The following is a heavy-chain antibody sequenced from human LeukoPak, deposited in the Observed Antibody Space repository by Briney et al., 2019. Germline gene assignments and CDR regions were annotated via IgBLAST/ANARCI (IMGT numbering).Heavy chain of an antibody. CDR1: GYKFPTYW. Sequence: GESLKISRKGSGYKFPTYWIGWVRQMPGKGLEWMGIIYPDDSDTRYSPSFQGLVTISADKSISTAYLQWSSLKASDTAMYYCARHEGYCISSSCSDTFDIWGQGTMVTVSS. J-gene: IGHJ3*02. CDR3: ARHEGYCISSSCSDTFDI. CDR2: IYPDDSDT. V-gene: IGHV5-51*01. D-gene: IGHD2-2*01.